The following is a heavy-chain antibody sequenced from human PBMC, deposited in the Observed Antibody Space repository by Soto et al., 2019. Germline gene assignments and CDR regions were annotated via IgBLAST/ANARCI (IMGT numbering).Heavy chain of an antibody. V-gene: IGHV4-31*03. CDR3: ARTQYDILTVSDY. D-gene: IGHD3-9*01. J-gene: IGHJ4*02. CDR1: GGSISSGGYY. CDR2: IYYSGST. Sequence: QVQLQESGPGLVKPSQTLSLTCTVSGGSISSGGYYWSWIRQHPGKGLEWIGYIYYSGSTYYNPSLKSRVTISVDTYKNQFSLKLSSVTAADTAVYYCARTQYDILTVSDYWGQGTLVTVSS.